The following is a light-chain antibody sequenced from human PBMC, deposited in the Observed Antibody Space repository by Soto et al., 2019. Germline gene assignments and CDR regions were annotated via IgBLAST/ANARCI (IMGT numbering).Light chain of an antibody. J-gene: IGLJ1*01. CDR1: SSNIVNNF. V-gene: IGLV1-51*02. CDR2: ENN. CDR3: GTWDSTDYV. Sequence: QSVLTQPPSVSAAPGQKVTISCSGSSSNIVNNFVSWYQQLPGTAPKLLIYENNKRPSGIPDRFSGSKSGTSATLVITGLQTGDEADYYCGTWDSTDYVFGTGTKLTVL.